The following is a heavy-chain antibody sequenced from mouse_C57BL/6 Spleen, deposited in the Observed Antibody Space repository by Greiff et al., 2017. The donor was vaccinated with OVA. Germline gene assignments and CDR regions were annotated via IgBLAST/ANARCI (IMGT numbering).Heavy chain of an antibody. J-gene: IGHJ3*01. Sequence: QVQLKESGPGLVQPSQSLSITCTVSGFSLTSYGVHWVRQSPGKGLEWLGVIWSGGSTDYNAAFISRLSISKDNSKSQVFFKMNSLQADDTAIYYCARGSNYEGFAYWGQGTLVTVSA. D-gene: IGHD2-5*01. V-gene: IGHV2-2*01. CDR1: GFSLTSYG. CDR2: IWSGGST. CDR3: ARGSNYEGFAY.